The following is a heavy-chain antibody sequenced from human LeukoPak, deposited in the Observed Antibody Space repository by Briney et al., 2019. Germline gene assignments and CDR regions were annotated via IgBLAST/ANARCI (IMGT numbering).Heavy chain of an antibody. J-gene: IGHJ4*02. D-gene: IGHD3-16*02. V-gene: IGHV4-34*01. CDR3: ARRYDYVWGSYRDTIDY. CDR2: INHSGST. CDR1: GGSFSGYY. Sequence: SETLSLTCAVYGGSFSGYYWSWIRQPPGKGLEWIGEINHSGSTNYNPSLKSRVTISVDTSKNQFSLKLSSVTAADTAVYHCARRYDYVWGSYRDTIDYWGQGTLVTVSS.